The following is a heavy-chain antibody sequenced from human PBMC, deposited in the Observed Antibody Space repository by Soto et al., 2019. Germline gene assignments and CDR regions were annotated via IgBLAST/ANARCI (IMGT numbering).Heavy chain of an antibody. D-gene: IGHD3-3*01. J-gene: IGHJ4*02. CDR1: GFTFSSYS. Sequence: GGSLRLSCAASGFTFSSYSMNWVRQAPGKGLEWVSSISSSSSYIYYADSVKGRFTISRDNAKNSLYLQMNSLRAEDTAVYYCARVPYYDFWSGYNYFDYWGQGTLVTVSS. V-gene: IGHV3-21*01. CDR2: ISSSSSYI. CDR3: ARVPYYDFWSGYNYFDY.